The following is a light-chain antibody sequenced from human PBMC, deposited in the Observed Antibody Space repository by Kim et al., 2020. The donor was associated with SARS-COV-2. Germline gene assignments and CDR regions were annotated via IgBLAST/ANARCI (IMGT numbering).Light chain of an antibody. CDR1: KFNERY. J-gene: IGLJ3*02. CDR3: QAWDVNTWV. V-gene: IGLV3-1*01. CDR2: QDD. Sequence: VPPGQTARLTCSGDKFNERYINLYQRNPGQSPVLVIYQDDKRPSGIPERFSASSSGNTATLTISGTQAMDEADYFCQAWDVNTWVFGGGTQLTVL.